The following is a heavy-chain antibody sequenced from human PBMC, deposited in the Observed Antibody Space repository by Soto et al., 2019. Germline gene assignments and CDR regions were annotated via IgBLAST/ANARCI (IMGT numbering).Heavy chain of an antibody. CDR3: ARLERDEGWFDP. J-gene: IGHJ5*02. Sequence: SETLSLTCTVSGGSISSSSYYWGWIRQPPGKGLEWIGSIYYSGSTYYNPSLKSRVTISVDTSKNQFSLKLSSVTAADTAVYYCARLERDEGWFDPWGQGTLVTVSS. D-gene: IGHD6-25*01. V-gene: IGHV4-39*01. CDR1: GGSISSSSYY. CDR2: IYYSGST.